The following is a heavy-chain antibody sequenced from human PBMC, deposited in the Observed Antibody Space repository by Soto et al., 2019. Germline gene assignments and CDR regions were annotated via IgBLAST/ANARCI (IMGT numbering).Heavy chain of an antibody. D-gene: IGHD2-21*02. Sequence: QVQLQESGTGLVKPSGTLSLTCAVSGGSISSSNWWSWVRQHPGKGLEWIGEIYHSGSTNYNPSLKSRVTISVDKSKNQFSLKLSSVTAADTAVYYCARVGVTGYYYYYGMDVWGQGTTVTVSS. CDR2: IYHSGST. V-gene: IGHV4-4*02. CDR3: ARVGVTGYYYYYGMDV. J-gene: IGHJ6*02. CDR1: GGSISSSNW.